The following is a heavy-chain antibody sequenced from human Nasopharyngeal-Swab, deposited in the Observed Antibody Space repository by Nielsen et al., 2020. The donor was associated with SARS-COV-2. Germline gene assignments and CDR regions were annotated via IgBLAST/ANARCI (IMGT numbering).Heavy chain of an antibody. CDR2: MSSSGYNR. J-gene: IGHJ4*02. D-gene: IGHD4-11*01. V-gene: IGHV3-11*01. CDR3: ARGNGPFDY. CDR1: GFTFSDYY. Sequence: SLKISCAASGFTFSDYYMSWIRQAPGKGPEWLSYMSSSGYNRNYADSVKGRFTISRDNAKKSLYLQMDSLRAEDTAVFYCARGNGPFDYWGQGTLVTVSS.